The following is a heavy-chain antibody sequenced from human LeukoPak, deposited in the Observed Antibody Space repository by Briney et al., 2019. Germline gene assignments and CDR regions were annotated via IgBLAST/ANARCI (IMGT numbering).Heavy chain of an antibody. D-gene: IGHD2-15*01. V-gene: IGHV3-30*02. CDR3: AKLWCQSGGSCYGGDYYYYYMDV. CDR2: IRYDGSNK. Sequence: GGSLRLSCAASGFTFSSYGMHWVRQAPGKGLEWVAFIRYDGSNKYYADSVKGRFTISRDNSKNTLYLQMNSLRAEDTAVYYCAKLWCQSGGSCYGGDYYYYYMDVWGKGTTVTISS. J-gene: IGHJ6*03. CDR1: GFTFSSYG.